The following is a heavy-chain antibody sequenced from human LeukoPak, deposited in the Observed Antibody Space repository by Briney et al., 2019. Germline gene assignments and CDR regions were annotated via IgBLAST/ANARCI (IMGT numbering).Heavy chain of an antibody. Sequence: GGSLGLSCAASGFTFSGSAMHWVRQASGKGLEWVGRIRSKANSYATAYAASVKGRFTISRDDSKNTAYLQMNSLKTEDTAVYYCTRQLGELLSGTLYYYYMDVWGKGTTVTVSS. J-gene: IGHJ6*03. CDR1: GFTFSGSA. CDR3: TRQLGELLSGTLYYYYMDV. V-gene: IGHV3-73*01. D-gene: IGHD3-10*01. CDR2: IRSKANSYAT.